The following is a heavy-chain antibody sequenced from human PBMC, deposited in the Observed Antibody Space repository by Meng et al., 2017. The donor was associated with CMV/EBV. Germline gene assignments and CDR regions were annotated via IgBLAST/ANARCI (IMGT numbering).Heavy chain of an antibody. J-gene: IGHJ6*02. V-gene: IGHV4-34*01. CDR1: GGSFSGYY. CDR2: INHSGST. CDR3: ATRDGLFPGWGRHYYYGMDV. Sequence: SETLSLTCAVYGGSFSGYYWSWIRQPPGKGLEWIGEINHSGSTNYNPSLKSRVTISVDTSKNQFSLKLSSVTAADTAVYYCATRDGLFPGWGRHYYYGMDVWGQGTTVTVSS. D-gene: IGHD2-21*01.